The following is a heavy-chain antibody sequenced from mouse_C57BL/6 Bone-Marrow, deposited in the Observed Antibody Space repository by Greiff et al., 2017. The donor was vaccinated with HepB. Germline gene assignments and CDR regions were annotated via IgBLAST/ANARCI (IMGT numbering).Heavy chain of an antibody. CDR3: ARFYGNYAMDY. CDR1: GYTFTDYY. J-gene: IGHJ4*01. Sequence: QVQLKESGPELVKPGASVKISCKASGYTFTDYYINWVKQRPGQGLEWIGWIYPGSGTTKYNEKFKGKATLTVDTSSSTAYMQLSSLTSEDSAVYFCARFYGNYAMDYWGQGTSVTVSS. D-gene: IGHD2-1*01. V-gene: IGHV1-84*01. CDR2: IYPGSGTT.